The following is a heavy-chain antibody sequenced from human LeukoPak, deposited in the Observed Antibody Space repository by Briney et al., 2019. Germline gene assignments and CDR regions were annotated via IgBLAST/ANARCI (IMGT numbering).Heavy chain of an antibody. CDR3: ARGRYYYYGMDV. J-gene: IGHJ6*02. Sequence: ASVKVSCKASGGTFSSYAISWVRQAPGQGLEWMGRINPNSGGTNYAQKFQGRVTMTRDTSISTAYMELSRLRSDDTAVYYCARGRYYYYGMDVWGQGTTVTVSS. CDR1: GGTFSSYA. V-gene: IGHV1-2*06. CDR2: INPNSGGT.